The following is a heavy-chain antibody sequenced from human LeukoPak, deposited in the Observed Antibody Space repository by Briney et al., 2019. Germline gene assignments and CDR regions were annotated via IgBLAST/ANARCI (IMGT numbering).Heavy chain of an antibody. Sequence: SETLSLTCAVYGGSFSGYYWSWIRQPPGKGLEWIGEINHSGSTNYNPSLKSRVSISLDTSKNNFSLKLSSLTAADTAVYYCARVRFLEWPAPMDVWGKGTTVTVSS. D-gene: IGHD3-3*01. V-gene: IGHV4-34*01. CDR3: ARVRFLEWPAPMDV. J-gene: IGHJ6*03. CDR2: INHSGST. CDR1: GGSFSGYY.